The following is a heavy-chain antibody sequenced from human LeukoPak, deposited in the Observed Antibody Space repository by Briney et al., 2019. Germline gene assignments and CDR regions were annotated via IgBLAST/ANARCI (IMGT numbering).Heavy chain of an antibody. CDR1: GFTFDDYA. Sequence: GGSLRLSXAASGFTFDDYAMHWVRQAPGKGLEWVSGISWNSGSIGYADSVNGRFTISRDNAKNSLYLQMNSLRAEDMALYYCAKGTTYYYDSSGLWGPLDYWGQGTLVTVSS. J-gene: IGHJ4*02. CDR2: ISWNSGSI. D-gene: IGHD3-22*01. V-gene: IGHV3-9*03. CDR3: AKGTTYYYDSSGLWGPLDY.